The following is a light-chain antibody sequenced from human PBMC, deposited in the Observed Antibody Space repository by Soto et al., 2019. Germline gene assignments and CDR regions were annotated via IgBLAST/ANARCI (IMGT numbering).Light chain of an antibody. CDR1: QSVGNS. CDR2: DTY. V-gene: IGKV3-15*01. CDR3: LQYNFWRPYS. Sequence: EIVMTQSPATLSLSPGERATLSCRASQSVGNSLAWYQLKPGQVPRLLIFDTYTRATGTPARFSGSGSGAEFTLTSSSLQSEDFAIYSCLQYNFWRPYSFGQGTKLEI. J-gene: IGKJ2*03.